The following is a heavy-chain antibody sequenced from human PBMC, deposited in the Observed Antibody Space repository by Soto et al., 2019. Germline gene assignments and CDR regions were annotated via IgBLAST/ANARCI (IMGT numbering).Heavy chain of an antibody. CDR3: ARGMRGGYSYSLDV. CDR1: GGSISSGDYY. Sequence: LSLTCTVSGGSISSGDYYWSWIRQPPGKGLEWIGYTYYSGSTYYNPSLKSRVTISVDRSKSQFSLMLSSVTAADTAVYYCARGMRGGYSYSLDVWGQGTTVTVSS. CDR2: TYYSGST. V-gene: IGHV4-30-4*01. J-gene: IGHJ6*02. D-gene: IGHD5-18*01.